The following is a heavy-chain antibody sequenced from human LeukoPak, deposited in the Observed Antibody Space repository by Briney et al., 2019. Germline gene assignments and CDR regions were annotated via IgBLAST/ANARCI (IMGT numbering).Heavy chain of an antibody. D-gene: IGHD5-24*01. CDR3: ARGGLGWLQLGY. V-gene: IGHV3-23*01. J-gene: IGHJ4*02. CDR2: FSGSGGST. Sequence: PGGSLRLSCAASGFTFSSYAMSWVRQAPGKGLEWVSAFSGSGGSTYYADSVKGRFTISRDNSKNTLYLQMNSLRAEDTAVYYCARGGLGWLQLGYWGQGTLVTVSS. CDR1: GFTFSSYA.